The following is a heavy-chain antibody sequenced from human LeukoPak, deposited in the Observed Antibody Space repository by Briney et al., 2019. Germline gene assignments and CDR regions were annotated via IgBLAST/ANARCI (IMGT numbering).Heavy chain of an antibody. CDR3: DGVLRFLEWSREEFYYYCMDV. J-gene: IGHJ6*03. Sequence: PGGSLRLFCAASGFTFSNAWMSSVRQAPGKGLEWVGRIKSKTDGGTTDYAAPVKCRVTISRDDSKNTLYLQMNSLKTEDTAVYYCDGVLRFLEWSREEFYYYCMDVWGKGTTVTVSS. D-gene: IGHD3-3*01. V-gene: IGHV3-15*01. CDR1: GFTFSNAW. CDR2: IKSKTDGGTT.